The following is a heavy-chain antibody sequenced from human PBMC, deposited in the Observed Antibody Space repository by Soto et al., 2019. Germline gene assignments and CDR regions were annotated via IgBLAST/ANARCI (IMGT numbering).Heavy chain of an antibody. J-gene: IGHJ6*02. D-gene: IGHD3-10*01. CDR2: IYHSGST. CDR1: GGSLSSSNR. CDR3: ARLWFGELGYYGMDV. V-gene: IGHV4-4*03. Sequence: PETLCHTCAVSGGSLSSSNRWRWVRQPPGKGLEWIGEIYHSGSTNYNPSLKSRVTISVDKSKNQFSLKLSSVTAADTAVYYCARLWFGELGYYGMDVWGQGTTVT.